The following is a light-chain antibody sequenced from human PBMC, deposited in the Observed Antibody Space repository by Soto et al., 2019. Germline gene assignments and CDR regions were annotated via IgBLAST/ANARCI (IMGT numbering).Light chain of an antibody. Sequence: EIVLTQSPGTLSLSPGVRATLSCRATQTISSNYLAWYRQKPGQAPKLLIHGASTRATGIPDRFSGSGSGTDFTLTISRLEPEDFAVYYCQLYGSSPKTFGQGTKVEF. CDR1: QTISSNY. CDR2: GAS. J-gene: IGKJ1*01. V-gene: IGKV3-20*01. CDR3: QLYGSSPKT.